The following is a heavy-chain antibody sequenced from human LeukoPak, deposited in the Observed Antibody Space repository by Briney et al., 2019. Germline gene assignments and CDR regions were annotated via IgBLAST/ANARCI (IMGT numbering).Heavy chain of an antibody. V-gene: IGHV3-33*01. CDR1: GFTFSSYG. J-gene: IGHJ4*02. D-gene: IGHD4-17*01. CDR3: AREGQRLRVDY. CDR2: IWYDGSNK. Sequence: GGSLRLSCAASGFTFSSYGMHWVRQAPGKGLEWVAVIWYDGSNKYYADSVKGRLTISRDNSKNTLFLQLSSLRTEDTAVYYCAREGQRLRVDYWGQGTLVTVSS.